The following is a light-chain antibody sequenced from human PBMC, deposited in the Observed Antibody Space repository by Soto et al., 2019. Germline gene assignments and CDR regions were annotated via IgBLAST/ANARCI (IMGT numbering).Light chain of an antibody. J-gene: IGKJ2*01. CDR3: QVYDSNAVA. V-gene: IGKV1-5*01. CDR1: HYVNTW. Sequence: DIQMTQSPSTVSASVGDRVTITCQASHYVNTWLAWYQQKPGRAPVLLIHAASGLESGVPSRFSGSGSWTEVSRTINSLQPEDFGTYYCQVYDSNAVAFGQGTKVEIK. CDR2: AAS.